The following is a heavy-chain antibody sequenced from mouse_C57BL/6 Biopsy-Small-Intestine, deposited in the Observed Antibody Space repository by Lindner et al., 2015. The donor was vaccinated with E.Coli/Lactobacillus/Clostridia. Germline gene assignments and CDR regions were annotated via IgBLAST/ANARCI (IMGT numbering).Heavy chain of an antibody. CDR2: IYPGDGDT. CDR1: GYAFSSSW. J-gene: IGHJ4*01. V-gene: IGHV1-82*01. CDR3: AKQGYALDY. Sequence: VQLQESGPELVKPGASVKISCKASGYAFSSSWMNWVKQRPGKGLEWIGRIYPGDGDTNYNGKFKDKAALTVDTSSSTAYMEVHSLTSEDSAVYFCAKQGYALDYWGQGTSVTVSS.